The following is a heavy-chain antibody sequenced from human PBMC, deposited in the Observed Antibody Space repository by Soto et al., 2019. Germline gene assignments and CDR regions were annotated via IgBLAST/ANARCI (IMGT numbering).Heavy chain of an antibody. D-gene: IGHD6-13*01. Sequence: SETLSLTCTVSGGSISSGGYYWSWIRQHPGKGLEWIGYIYYSGSTYYNPSLKSRVTISVDTSKNQFSLKLSSVTAADTAVYYCASSFGVAAAGPFDVWGQGTLVPVSS. V-gene: IGHV4-31*03. CDR2: IYYSGST. CDR3: ASSFGVAAAGPFDV. J-gene: IGHJ4*02. CDR1: GGSISSGGYY.